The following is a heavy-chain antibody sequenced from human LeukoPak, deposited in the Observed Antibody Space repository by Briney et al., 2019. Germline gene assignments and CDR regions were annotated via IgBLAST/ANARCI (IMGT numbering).Heavy chain of an antibody. CDR3: ASAFRKYSSSSVRPYYYYGMDV. CDR2: INDSGST. V-gene: IGHV4-34*01. D-gene: IGHD6-6*01. J-gene: IGHJ6*02. Sequence: SETLSLTCAVYGGSFSGYYWSWIRQPPEKGLEWIGEINDSGSTNYNPSLKSRVTISVDTSKNQFSLKLSSVTAADTAVYYCASAFRKYSSSSVRPYYYYGMDVWGQGTTVTVSS. CDR1: GGSFSGYY.